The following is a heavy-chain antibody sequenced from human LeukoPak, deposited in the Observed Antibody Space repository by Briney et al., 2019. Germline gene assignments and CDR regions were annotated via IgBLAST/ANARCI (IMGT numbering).Heavy chain of an antibody. CDR2: IYYSGST. CDR3: ARGGSYTMVKNY. Sequence: PSETLSLTCTVSGGSISSGVYYWGWIRQPPGKGLEWIGSIYYSGSTYYNPSLKSRVTISVDMSKNQFSLKLSSVTAADTAVYYCARGGSYTMVKNYWGQGTLVIVSS. CDR1: GGSISSGVYY. D-gene: IGHD5-18*01. J-gene: IGHJ4*02. V-gene: IGHV4-39*07.